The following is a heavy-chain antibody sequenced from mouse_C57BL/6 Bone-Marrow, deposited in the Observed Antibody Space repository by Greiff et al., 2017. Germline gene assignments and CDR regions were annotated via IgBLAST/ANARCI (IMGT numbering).Heavy chain of an antibody. Sequence: QVQLKESGPGLVQPSQSLSITCTVSGFSLTSYGVHWVRQSPGKGLEWLGVIWRGGSTDYNAAFMSRLSITKDNSKSQVFFKMNSLQADDTAIYXWAKEDYGNYFFYYYAMDYWGQGTSVTVSS. J-gene: IGHJ4*01. CDR2: IWRGGST. D-gene: IGHD2-1*01. CDR3: AKEDYGNYFFYYYAMDY. V-gene: IGHV2-5*01. CDR1: GFSLTSYG.